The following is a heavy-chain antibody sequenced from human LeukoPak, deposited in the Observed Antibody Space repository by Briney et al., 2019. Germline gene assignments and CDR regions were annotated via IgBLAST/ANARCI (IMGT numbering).Heavy chain of an antibody. J-gene: IGHJ6*02. Sequence: GGSLRLSCAASGFTFSSYGMHWVRQAPGKGLEWVAVIWYDGSNKYYADSVKGRFTISRDNSKNTLYLQMNSLRDEDTAVYYCAREQPADSFFYYGMDVWGQGTTVTVSS. CDR1: GFTFSSYG. CDR2: IWYDGSNK. CDR3: AREQPADSFFYYGMDV. D-gene: IGHD6-13*01. V-gene: IGHV3-33*01.